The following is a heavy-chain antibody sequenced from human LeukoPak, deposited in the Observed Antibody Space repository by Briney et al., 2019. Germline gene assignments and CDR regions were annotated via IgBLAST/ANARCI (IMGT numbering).Heavy chain of an antibody. Sequence: TVKVSCKASGFTFSNSAMQWVRQARGQRLEWIGWIVVGSGNTNYAQKFQERVTITRDMSTSTAYMELSSLRSEDTAVYYCAADDLLEGYWGQGTLVTVSS. CDR3: AADDLLEGY. V-gene: IGHV1-58*02. D-gene: IGHD1-1*01. CDR1: GFTFSNSA. CDR2: IVVGSGNT. J-gene: IGHJ4*02.